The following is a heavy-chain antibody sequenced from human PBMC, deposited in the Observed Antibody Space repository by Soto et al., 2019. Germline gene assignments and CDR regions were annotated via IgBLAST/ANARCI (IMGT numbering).Heavy chain of an antibody. J-gene: IGHJ3*02. V-gene: IGHV3-53*01. CDR1: GFTVSSNY. CDR3: VGGRGGYYYDSSGPFDI. Sequence: GGSLRLSCAASGFTVSSNYMSWVRQAPGKGLEWVSVIYSGGSTYYADSVKGRFTISRDNSKNTLYLQMYSLRAEDTAVYYCVGGRGGYYYDSSGPFDIWGQGTMVTVSS. CDR2: IYSGGST. D-gene: IGHD3-22*01.